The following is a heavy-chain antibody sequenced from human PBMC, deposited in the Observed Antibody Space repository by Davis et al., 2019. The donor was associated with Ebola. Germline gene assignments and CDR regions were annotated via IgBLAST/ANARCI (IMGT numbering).Heavy chain of an antibody. D-gene: IGHD5-12*01. CDR2: IIPIFGTA. CDR1: GGTFSSYA. J-gene: IGHJ4*02. Sequence: SVKVSCKASGGTFSSYAISWMRQAPGQGLEWMGGIIPIFGTANYAQKFQGRVTMTRDTSTSTVYMELSSLRSEDTAVYYCARGWRGYSGYDQTLFIYWGQGTLVTVSS. CDR3: ARGWRGYSGYDQTLFIY. V-gene: IGHV1-69*05.